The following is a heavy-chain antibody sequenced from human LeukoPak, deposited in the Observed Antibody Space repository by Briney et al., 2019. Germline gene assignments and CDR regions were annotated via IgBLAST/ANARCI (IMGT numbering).Heavy chain of an antibody. V-gene: IGHV4-31*03. CDR2: IYYSGST. J-gene: IGHJ4*02. CDR1: GGSISSGGYY. CDR3: ARYSSSWYYFDY. D-gene: IGHD6-13*01. Sequence: SQTLSLTCTVSGGSISSGGYYWSWIRQHPGKGLEWIGYIYYSGSTYYNPSLKSRVTISVDTSKNQFSLKLSSVTAADTAVYYCARYSSSWYYFDYWGQGTLVTVSS.